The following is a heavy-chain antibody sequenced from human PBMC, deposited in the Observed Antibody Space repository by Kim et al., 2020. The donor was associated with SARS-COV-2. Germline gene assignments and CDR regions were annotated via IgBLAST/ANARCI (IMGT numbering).Heavy chain of an antibody. Sequence: ASVKVSCKASGYTFTSYYMHWVRQAPGQGLEWMGIINPSGGSTSYAQKFQGRVTMTRDTSTSTVYMELSSLRSEDTAVYYCARDPRLRITIFGVVTWFDPWGQGTLVTVSS. CDR1: GYTFTSYY. J-gene: IGHJ5*02. D-gene: IGHD3-3*01. V-gene: IGHV1-46*01. CDR3: ARDPRLRITIFGVVTWFDP. CDR2: INPSGGST.